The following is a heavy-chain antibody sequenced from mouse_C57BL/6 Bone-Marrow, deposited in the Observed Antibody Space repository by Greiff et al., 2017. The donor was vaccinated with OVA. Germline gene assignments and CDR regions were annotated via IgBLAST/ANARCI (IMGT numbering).Heavy chain of an antibody. CDR3: GRLVTTGRSYWYFDV. J-gene: IGHJ1*03. CDR1: GFSFNTYA. D-gene: IGHD2-2*01. CDR2: IRSKSNNYAT. V-gene: IGHV10-1*01. Sequence: EVKLVESGGGLVQPKGSLKLSCAASGFSFNTYAMNWVRQAPGKGLEWVARIRSKSNNYATYYADSVKDRFTISRDDSESMLYLQKNNWKTEDTAMYYCGRLVTTGRSYWYFDVWGTGTTVTVAS.